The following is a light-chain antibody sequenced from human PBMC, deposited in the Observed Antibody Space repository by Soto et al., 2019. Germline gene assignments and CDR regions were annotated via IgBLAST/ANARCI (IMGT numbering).Light chain of an antibody. J-gene: IGKJ4*01. CDR1: QSVGNNY. V-gene: IGKV3-20*01. CDR3: QHYASSPLT. Sequence: EIVLTQSPGTLSLSPGERATVSCGASQSVGNNYLAWYQQKVGQAPRLLIHAASSRATGIPDRFSGSGSGTDFTLTINRLEPEDFAVYYCQHYASSPLTFGGGTKVEIK. CDR2: AAS.